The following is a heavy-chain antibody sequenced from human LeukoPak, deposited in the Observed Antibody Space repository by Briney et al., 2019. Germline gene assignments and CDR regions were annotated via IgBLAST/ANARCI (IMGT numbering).Heavy chain of an antibody. D-gene: IGHD2-15*01. CDR3: ARGVAEIYYYYYYYMDV. CDR1: GGSISSHY. CDR2: IYYSGST. V-gene: IGHV4-59*11. J-gene: IGHJ6*03. Sequence: PSETLSLTCTVSGGSISSHYWSWIRQPPGKGLEWIGYIYYSGSTNYNPSLKSRVTISVDTSKNQFSLKLSSVTAADTAVYYCARGVAEIYYYYYYYMDVWGKGTTVTVSS.